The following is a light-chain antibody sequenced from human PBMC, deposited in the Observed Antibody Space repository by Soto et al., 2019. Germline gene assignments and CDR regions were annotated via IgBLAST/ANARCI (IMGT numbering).Light chain of an antibody. Sequence: QSVLTQPASESGSPGQSITISCTGTSSDVGGYNYVSWYQQHPGKAPKLMIYDVSNRPSGVSNRFSGSKSGNTASLTISGLQAEDEADYYCSSYTSSSTGVVFGGGTKLTVL. CDR2: DVS. J-gene: IGLJ2*01. V-gene: IGLV2-14*01. CDR1: SSDVGGYNY. CDR3: SSYTSSSTGVV.